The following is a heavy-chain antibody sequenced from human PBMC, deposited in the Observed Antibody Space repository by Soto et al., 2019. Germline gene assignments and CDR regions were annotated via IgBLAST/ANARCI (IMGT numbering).Heavy chain of an antibody. V-gene: IGHV4-59*01. D-gene: IGHD3-10*01. Sequence: PSETLSLTCTVSGGSISSYYWNWIRQPPGKGLEWIGYIYYSGSTNYNPSLKSRVTISVDTSKNQFSLKLSSVTAADTAVYYCAIGGSGSYYNPYYFDYWGQGTLVTVSS. J-gene: IGHJ4*02. CDR1: GGSISSYY. CDR3: AIGGSGSYYNPYYFDY. CDR2: IYYSGST.